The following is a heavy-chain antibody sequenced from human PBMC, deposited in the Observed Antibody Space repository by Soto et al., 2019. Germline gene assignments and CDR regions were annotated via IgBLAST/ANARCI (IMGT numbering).Heavy chain of an antibody. CDR1: GYTFTAYT. CDR3: ARSSGTYSDFDY. V-gene: IGHV1-2*02. CDR2: IDPNSGGT. J-gene: IGHJ4*01. Sequence: ASVKVSCKASGYTFTAYTMHWVRQAPGQGLEWMGWIDPNSGGTNYARKFQGRVTMTRDTSISTAYMELSSLRSDDTALYYCARSSGTYSDFDYWGQGTQVTVSS. D-gene: IGHD1-26*01.